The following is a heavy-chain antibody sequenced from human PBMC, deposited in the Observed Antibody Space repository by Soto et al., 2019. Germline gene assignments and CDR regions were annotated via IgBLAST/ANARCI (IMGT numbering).Heavy chain of an antibody. Sequence: SSVKVSCKASGGTFSSYAISWVRHAPGQGLEWMGGIIPIFGTANYAQKFQGRVTITADESTSTAYMELSSLRSEDTAVYYCASQVPTGYSSGWFNNWFDPWGQ. CDR2: IIPIFGTA. CDR3: ASQVPTGYSSGWFNNWFDP. CDR1: GGTFSSYA. J-gene: IGHJ5*02. D-gene: IGHD6-19*01. V-gene: IGHV1-69*13.